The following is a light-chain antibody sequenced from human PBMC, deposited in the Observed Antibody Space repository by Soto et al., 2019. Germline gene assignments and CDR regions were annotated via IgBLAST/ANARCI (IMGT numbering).Light chain of an antibody. CDR2: DAS. J-gene: IGKJ3*01. CDR3: QQYANRPPRT. Sequence: DIQMTQSPSSLSASVGDRVTITCQASQDISNYLNWYQQKPGKAPKLLIYDASNLETGVPSRFSGSGSGTNFFFTISSRLQKDNSTFYCQQYANRPPRTFGPGTKVDIK. CDR1: QDISNY. V-gene: IGKV1-33*01.